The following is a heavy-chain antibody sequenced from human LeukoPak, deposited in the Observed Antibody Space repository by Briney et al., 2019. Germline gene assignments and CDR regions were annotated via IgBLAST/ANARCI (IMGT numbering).Heavy chain of an antibody. CDR2: IWYDGSNK. J-gene: IGHJ4*02. V-gene: IGHV3-33*01. Sequence: PGRSLRLSCAASGFTFSSYGMHWVRQAPGKGLEWVAVIWYDGSNKYYADSVKGRFTTSRDNSKNTLYLQMNSLRAEDTAVYYCAREGVAATYFDYWGQGTLDTVSS. D-gene: IGHD2-15*01. CDR3: AREGVAATYFDY. CDR1: GFTFSSYG.